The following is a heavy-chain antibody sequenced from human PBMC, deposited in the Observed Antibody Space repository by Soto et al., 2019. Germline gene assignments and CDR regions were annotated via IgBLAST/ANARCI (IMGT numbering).Heavy chain of an antibody. D-gene: IGHD3-22*01. Sequence: QVQLQESGPGLVKPSQTLSLTCTVSGGSISSGGYYWSWIRQHPGKGLEWIGYIYYSGGTYYSPSLKSRVTISVDTSNNQFSRKLCSVTAADTAVYYCAIGTSSGPSNWFTPWGQGTLFTVSS. V-gene: IGHV4-31*03. CDR2: IYYSGGT. CDR3: AIGTSSGPSNWFTP. J-gene: IGHJ5*02. CDR1: GGSISSGGYY.